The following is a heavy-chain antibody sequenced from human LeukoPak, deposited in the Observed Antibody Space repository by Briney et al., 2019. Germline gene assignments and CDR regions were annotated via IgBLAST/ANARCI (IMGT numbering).Heavy chain of an antibody. CDR2: IYYSGST. V-gene: IGHV4-31*03. CDR3: ARVSNPYPGTYSWYFDL. J-gene: IGHJ2*01. Sequence: SQTLSLTCTVSGGSISSGGYYWSWIRQHPGKGLEWIGYIYYSGSTYYNPSLKSRVTISVDTSKNQFSLKLSSVTAADTAVYYCARVSNPYPGTYSWYFDLWGRGTLVTVSS. D-gene: IGHD6-13*01. CDR1: GGSISSGGYY.